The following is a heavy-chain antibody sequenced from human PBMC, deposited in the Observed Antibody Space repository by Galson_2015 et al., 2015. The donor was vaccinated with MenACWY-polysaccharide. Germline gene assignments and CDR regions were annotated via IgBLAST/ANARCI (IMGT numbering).Heavy chain of an antibody. CDR3: AKVTEMASSRRPFDV. V-gene: IGHV3-11*01. CDR1: GFTFTDYY. CDR2: IGGSGLTT. J-gene: IGHJ3*01. D-gene: IGHD5-24*01. Sequence: SLRLSCAVSGFTFTDYYMSWIRQAPGKGLEWVSSIGGSGLTTSYAESVKGRFTISRDNAQNILSLQMNSLRADDTARYFCAKVTEMASSRRPFDVWGQGTMVTVSS.